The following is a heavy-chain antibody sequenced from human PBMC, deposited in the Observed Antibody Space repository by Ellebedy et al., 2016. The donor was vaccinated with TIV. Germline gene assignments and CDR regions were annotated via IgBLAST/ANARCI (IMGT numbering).Heavy chain of an antibody. CDR2: FGGRSTTT. CDR1: GFTFSSYA. J-gene: IGHJ3*02. Sequence: GESLKISXVASGFTFSSYAMSWLRQAPGKGLEWVSVFGGRSTTTYYADSVKGRFTISRDSSKNTLFLQMNSLRGDDTARYYCAKISPTHRGAFDIWGQGTMVTVSS. V-gene: IGHV3-23*01. D-gene: IGHD3-3*02. CDR3: AKISPTHRGAFDI.